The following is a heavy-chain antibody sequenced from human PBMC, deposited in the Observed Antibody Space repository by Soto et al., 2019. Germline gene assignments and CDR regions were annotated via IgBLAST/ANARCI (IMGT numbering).Heavy chain of an antibody. Sequence: QLQLQESGPGLVKPSETLSLTCIVSGGSISSSSYYWGWIRQPPGKGLEWIGSISHTGSTYYNPSLKSRVTISVDTSKNQFSLKVGAVTAADTAVYYCARHLGSSGYSAYDYWGQGTLVTVSS. CDR2: ISHTGST. D-gene: IGHD3-22*01. J-gene: IGHJ4*02. CDR3: ARHLGSSGYSAYDY. CDR1: GGSISSSSYY. V-gene: IGHV4-39*01.